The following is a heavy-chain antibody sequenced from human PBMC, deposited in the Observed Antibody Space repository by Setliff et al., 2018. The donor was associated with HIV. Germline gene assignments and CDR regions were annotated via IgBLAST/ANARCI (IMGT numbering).Heavy chain of an antibody. V-gene: IGHV3-74*01. CDR1: GFTFSSYW. CDR3: ARGKIVVVPAAMRPFDY. J-gene: IGHJ4*02. D-gene: IGHD2-2*01. Sequence: RLSCAASGFTFSSYWMHWVRQAPGKGLVWVSRINSDGSSTSYADSVKGRFTISRDNAKNTLYLQMNSLRAEDTAVYYCARGKIVVVPAAMRPFDYWGQGTLVTVSS. CDR2: INSDGSST.